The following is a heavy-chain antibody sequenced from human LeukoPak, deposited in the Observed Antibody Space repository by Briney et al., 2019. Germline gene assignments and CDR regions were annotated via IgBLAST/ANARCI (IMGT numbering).Heavy chain of an antibody. D-gene: IGHD6-13*01. CDR2: INPNSGGT. CDR3: ARVKSGSSWYVGFDP. J-gene: IGHJ5*02. V-gene: IGHV1-2*02. Sequence: ASVKVSCKASGYTFTGYYMHWVRQAPGQGLEWMGWINPNSGGTNYAQKFQGRATMTRDTSISTAYMELSRLRSDDTAVYYCARVKSGSSWYVGFDPWGQGTLVTVSS. CDR1: GYTFTGYY.